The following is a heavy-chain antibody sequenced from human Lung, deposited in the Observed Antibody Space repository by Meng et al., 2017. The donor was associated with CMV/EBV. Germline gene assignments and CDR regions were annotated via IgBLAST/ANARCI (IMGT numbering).Heavy chain of an antibody. CDR3: VIGLAASVIGLTPMDH. CDR2: IIPIFGTV. J-gene: IGHJ4*02. Sequence: SVKVSXKVSGGTLSSYTVHWARQARGQGLEWMGGIIPIFGTVKYPQKFQGRVTMTTDESTNTAYVDLSSLRSKDTAVYHCVIGLAASVIGLTPMDHWGQGXLVTVSS. D-gene: IGHD3-10*01. V-gene: IGHV1-69*05. CDR1: GGTLSSYT.